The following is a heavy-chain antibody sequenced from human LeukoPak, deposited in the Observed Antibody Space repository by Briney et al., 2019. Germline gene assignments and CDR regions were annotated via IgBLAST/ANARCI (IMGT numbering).Heavy chain of an antibody. J-gene: IGHJ4*02. V-gene: IGHV3-30*03. D-gene: IGHD3-16*01. CDR1: GFTFSSYG. Sequence: GGSLRLSCAASGFTFSSYGMHWVRQAPGKGLEWVAVISYDGSNKYYADSVKGRFTISRDNSKNTLYLQMNSLRDEDTAVYYCASAGAVRGQGTLVTVSS. CDR3: ASAGAV. CDR2: ISYDGSNK.